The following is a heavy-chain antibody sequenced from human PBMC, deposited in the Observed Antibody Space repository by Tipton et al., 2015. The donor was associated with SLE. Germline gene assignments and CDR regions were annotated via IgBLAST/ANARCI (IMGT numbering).Heavy chain of an antibody. D-gene: IGHD2-2*01. J-gene: IGHJ3*02. V-gene: IGHV4-34*01. Sequence: TLSLTCAVYGGSFSGYYWSWIRQPPGKGLEWIGEINHSGSTNYNPSLKSRVTISVDTSKDQFSLKLSSVTAADTAVYYCASRKPALIWGQGTMVTVSS. CDR2: INHSGST. CDR1: GGSFSGYY. CDR3: ASRKPALI.